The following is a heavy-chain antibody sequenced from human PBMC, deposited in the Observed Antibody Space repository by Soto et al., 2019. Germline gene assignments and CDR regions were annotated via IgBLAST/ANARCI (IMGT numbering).Heavy chain of an antibody. CDR1: GFTFGDYA. D-gene: IGHD3-3*01. V-gene: IGHV3-49*04. CDR3: TRYDFWSGYPPVFDP. CDR2: IRSKAYGGTT. J-gene: IGHJ5*02. Sequence: GGSLRLSCTASGFTFGDYAMSWVRQAPGKGLEWVGFIRSKAYGGTTEYAASVKGRFTISRDDSKSIAYLQMNSLKTEDTAVYYCTRYDFWSGYPPVFDPWGQGTLVTV.